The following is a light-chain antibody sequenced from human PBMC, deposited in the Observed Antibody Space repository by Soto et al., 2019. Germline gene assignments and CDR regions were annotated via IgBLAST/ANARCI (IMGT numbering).Light chain of an antibody. Sequence: DIQMTQSPSSLSASVGDRVTITCRASQSISTYLNWYQQKPGKAPRFLIYAASNLQSGVPSRFSGSGSGTDFTLTISSLQPEDFATYYCQQSFRTPLAFGQGTKVEVK. CDR2: AAS. J-gene: IGKJ1*01. V-gene: IGKV1-39*01. CDR3: QQSFRTPLA. CDR1: QSISTY.